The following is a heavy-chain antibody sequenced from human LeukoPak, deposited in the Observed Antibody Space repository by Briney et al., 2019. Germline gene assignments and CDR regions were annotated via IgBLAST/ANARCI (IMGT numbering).Heavy chain of an antibody. J-gene: IGHJ4*02. CDR3: ANTVTKGY. V-gene: IGHV3-23*01. D-gene: IGHD2-21*02. Sequence: GGSLRLSGAASGFTFSSYAMSWVRQAPGKGLEWVSTISTSGGSTYYADSVKGRFTISRDNSKNTLYLQMNSLRAEDTAVYYCANTVTKGYWGQGTLVTVSS. CDR1: GFTFSSYA. CDR2: ISTSGGST.